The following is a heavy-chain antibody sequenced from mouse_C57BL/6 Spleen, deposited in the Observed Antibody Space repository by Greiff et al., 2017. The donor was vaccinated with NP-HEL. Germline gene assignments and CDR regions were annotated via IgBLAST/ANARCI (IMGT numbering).Heavy chain of an antibody. CDR2: IYPSDSET. J-gene: IGHJ3*01. V-gene: IGHV1-61*01. D-gene: IGHD2-2*01. CDR3: ARFYYGYDPFAY. CDR1: GYTFTSYW. Sequence: QVQLQQPGAELVRPGSSVKLSCKASGYTFTSYWMDWVKQRPGQGLEWIGNIYPSDSETHYNQKFKDKATLTVDKSSSTAYMQLSSLTSADSAVYYCARFYYGYDPFAYWGQGTLVTVSA.